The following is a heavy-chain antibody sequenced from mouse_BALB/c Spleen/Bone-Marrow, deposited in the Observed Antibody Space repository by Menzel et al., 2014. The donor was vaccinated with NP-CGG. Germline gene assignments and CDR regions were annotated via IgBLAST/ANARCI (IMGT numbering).Heavy chain of an antibody. V-gene: IGHV1-80*01. J-gene: IGHJ2*01. CDR3: ARSNYGYDVYFDY. D-gene: IGHD2-2*01. Sequence: QVQLQQSGAELVRPGSSVKISCKASGYAFSNYWMNWVKQWPGQGLEWIGQIFPGDGDTNYNGKFKGKATLTADKSSSTAYMQLNSLTSEDSAVYFCARSNYGYDVYFDYWGLGTTLTVSS. CDR2: IFPGDGDT. CDR1: GYAFSNYW.